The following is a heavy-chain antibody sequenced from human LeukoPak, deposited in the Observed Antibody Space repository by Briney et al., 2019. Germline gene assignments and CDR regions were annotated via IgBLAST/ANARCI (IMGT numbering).Heavy chain of an antibody. CDR3: ARITVASSGGTNPQNNDY. Sequence: GGSLRLSCAASGFTFSSYSMNWVRQAPGKGLEWVSSISSSSSYIYYADSVKGRFTISRDNAKNSLYLQMNSLRAEDTAVYYCARITVASSGGTNPQNNDYWGQGTLVTVSS. V-gene: IGHV3-21*01. D-gene: IGHD2-15*01. J-gene: IGHJ4*02. CDR1: GFTFSSYS. CDR2: ISSSSSYI.